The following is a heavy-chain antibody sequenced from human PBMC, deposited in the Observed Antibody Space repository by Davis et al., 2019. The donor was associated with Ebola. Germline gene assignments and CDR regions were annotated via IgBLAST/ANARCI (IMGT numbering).Heavy chain of an antibody. V-gene: IGHV3-74*01. CDR1: GFSFSSYW. CDR3: ARNDYFAD. Sequence: GESLKISCAASGFSFSSYWMHWVRQVPGKGLVWVSRIKSDGSSTSYADSVKGRFTISRDNAKNTLYLQMNSLRVEDTAIYYCARNDYFADWGQGTLVTVSS. CDR2: IKSDGSST. J-gene: IGHJ4*02.